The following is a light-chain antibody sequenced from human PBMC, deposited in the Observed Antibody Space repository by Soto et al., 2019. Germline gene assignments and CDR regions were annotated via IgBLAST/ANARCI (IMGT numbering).Light chain of an antibody. J-gene: IGKJ1*01. CDR1: QNINNW. V-gene: IGKV1-5*01. CDR3: QHMRT. CDR2: DAS. Sequence: DIPMTQSPSTLSASIGDRVTITCRASQNINNWIAWYQQKPGKASKFLIYDASTLESGVPSRFSGSGFGTEFSLTISSLQPDDFGSYYCQHMRTFGQGTKVEMK.